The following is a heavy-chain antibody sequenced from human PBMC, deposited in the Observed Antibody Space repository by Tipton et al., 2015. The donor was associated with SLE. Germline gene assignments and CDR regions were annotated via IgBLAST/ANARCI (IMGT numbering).Heavy chain of an antibody. V-gene: IGHV4-61*09. J-gene: IGHJ4*02. CDR1: GGSISSGSYY. CDR2: IYTSGST. Sequence: LRLSCTVSGGSISSGSYYWSWIRQPAGKGLEWIGHIYTSGSTNYNPSLKSRVTISVDTSKNQFSLKLSSVTAADTAVYYCARDGGIEWGPDYWGQGTLVTVSS. D-gene: IGHD2-15*01. CDR3: ARDGGIEWGPDY.